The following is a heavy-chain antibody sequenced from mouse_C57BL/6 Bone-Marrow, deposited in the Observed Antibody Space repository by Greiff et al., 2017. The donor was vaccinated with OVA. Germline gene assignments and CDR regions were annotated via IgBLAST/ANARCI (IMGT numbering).Heavy chain of an antibody. CDR3: AGRGELRLVDFDV. J-gene: IGHJ1*03. CDR2: ISSGGGYT. V-gene: IGHV5-6*01. Sequence: EVQLVESGGDLVKPGGSLKLSCAASGFTFSSYGMSWVRQTPDKRLEWVATISSGGGYTYYPDSMKGRFTISRDNAKNTLYLQMSSLKSEDTAMYYCAGRGELRLVDFDVGGTGTTVTV. D-gene: IGHD1-1*01. CDR1: GFTFSSYG.